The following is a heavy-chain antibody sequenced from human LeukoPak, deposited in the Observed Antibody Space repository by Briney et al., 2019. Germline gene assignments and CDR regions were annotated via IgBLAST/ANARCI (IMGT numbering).Heavy chain of an antibody. V-gene: IGHV4-34*01. CDR1: AGSFSGYY. J-gene: IGHJ3*02. CDR2: INHSGST. CDR3: ARGEYDYAWGSYSPNAFAM. D-gene: IGHD3-16*01. Sequence: SETLSLTCAVYAGSFSGYYWSWIRQPPGKGLEWIGEINHSGSTNYNPSLKSRVTISVDTSKNQFSLKLSSVTAADTALYYCARGEYDYAWGSYSPNAFAMWGQGTMVTVSS.